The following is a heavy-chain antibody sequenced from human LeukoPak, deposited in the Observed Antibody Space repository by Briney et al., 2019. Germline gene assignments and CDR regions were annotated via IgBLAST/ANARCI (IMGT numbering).Heavy chain of an antibody. CDR2: ISYDGSNK. V-gene: IGHV3-30*18. CDR3: AKGFWYLDY. Sequence: PGRSLRLSCAASGFTFSSYGMHWVRQAPGKGLEWVAVISYDGSNKYYADSVKGRFIISRDNSKNTLYLQMNSLRAEDTAVYYCAKGFWYLDYWGQGTLVTVSS. CDR1: GFTFSSYG. J-gene: IGHJ4*02.